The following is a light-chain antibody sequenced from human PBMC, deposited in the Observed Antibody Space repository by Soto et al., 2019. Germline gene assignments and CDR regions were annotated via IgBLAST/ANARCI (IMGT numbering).Light chain of an antibody. CDR1: NRDVGSYNL. CDR2: EVR. V-gene: IGLV2-14*01. CDR3: SSYTGSKGVV. J-gene: IGLJ2*01. Sequence: QSVLTQPASVSGSPGQSITIACTGTNRDVGSYNLVSWYQQRPGEAPKLIISEVRNRPSGISYRFTGSKSGNTASLTISGLQAEDEADYYCSSYTGSKGVVFGGGTKLTVL.